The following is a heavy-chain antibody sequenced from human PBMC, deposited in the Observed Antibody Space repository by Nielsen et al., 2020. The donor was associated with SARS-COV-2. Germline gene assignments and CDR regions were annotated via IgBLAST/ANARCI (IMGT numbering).Heavy chain of an antibody. CDR3: ARSPTVTTRYYYYGMDV. J-gene: IGHJ6*02. D-gene: IGHD4-17*01. V-gene: IGHV5-51*01. CDR1: GYSFTSYW. Sequence: GESLKISCKGSGYSFTSYWIGWVRQMPGKGLEWMGIIYTGDSDTRYSPSFQGQVTISADKSISTAYLQWSSLKASDTAMYYCARSPTVTTRYYYYGMDVWGQGTTVTVSS. CDR2: IYTGDSDT.